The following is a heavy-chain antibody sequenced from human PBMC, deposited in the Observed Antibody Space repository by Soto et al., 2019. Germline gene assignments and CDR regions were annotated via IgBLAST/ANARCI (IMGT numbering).Heavy chain of an antibody. V-gene: IGHV3-66*01. J-gene: IGHJ6*04. CDR3: ARAVRCGDYDYHDLLYV. D-gene: IGHD4-17*01. Sequence: PGGSLRLSCAASGFTVSSNYLSWVRQAPGKGLEWVSVFYSDGNTYYADSVKGRFTISRDNSKNTLYLQMNSLRAEDTAVYYCARAVRCGDYDYHDLLYVCGRRTTVTGSS. CDR1: GFTVSSNY. CDR2: FYSDGNT.